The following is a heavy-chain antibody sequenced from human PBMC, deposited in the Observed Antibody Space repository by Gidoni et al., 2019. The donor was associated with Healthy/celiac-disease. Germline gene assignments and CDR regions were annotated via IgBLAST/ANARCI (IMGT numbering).Heavy chain of an antibody. J-gene: IGHJ6*03. V-gene: IGHV4-34*01. D-gene: IGHD2-2*01. CDR2: IQHSGST. CDR3: ARIGAKYCSSTSCSGGYYYYYMDV. CDR1: GGSFSGYY. Sequence: QAQLQQWGAGLLKPSETLSPTCAVYGGSFSGYYWSWHRQTPGKGLEWIGAIQHSGSTNYIPSHKSRVTISVDTAKNQFSLKLSSVTAADTAVYYCARIGAKYCSSTSCSGGYYYYYMDVWGKGTTVTVSS.